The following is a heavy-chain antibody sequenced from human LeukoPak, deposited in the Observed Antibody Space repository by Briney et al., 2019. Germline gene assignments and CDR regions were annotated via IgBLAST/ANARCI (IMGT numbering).Heavy chain of an antibody. CDR2: INHSGSA. V-gene: IGHV4-34*01. CDR1: GGSFSGYY. D-gene: IGHD3-3*01. Sequence: PSETLSLTCAVSGGSFSGYYWTWIRQPPGKGLEWIGEINHSGSANYNPSLKSRVTISVDTSKNQFSLILSSVTAADTAVYYCAREEKRFLEWIRNWFDPWGQGALVTVSS. CDR3: AREEKRFLEWIRNWFDP. J-gene: IGHJ5*02.